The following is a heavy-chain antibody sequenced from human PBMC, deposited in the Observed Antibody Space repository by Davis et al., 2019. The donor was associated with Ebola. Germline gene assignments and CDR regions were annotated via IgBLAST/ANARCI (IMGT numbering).Heavy chain of an antibody. D-gene: IGHD3-16*01. V-gene: IGHV3-11*01. Sequence: GESLKISCAASGFTFRDYYMSWTCQAPGKGLEWVSYISSSGSTIYYADSVKGRFTISRDNAKNSLYLQMNSLRAEDTAVYYCARDSPITLMDIWGQGTTVTVSS. CDR1: GFTFRDYY. CDR2: ISSSGSTI. CDR3: ARDSPITLMDI. J-gene: IGHJ6*02.